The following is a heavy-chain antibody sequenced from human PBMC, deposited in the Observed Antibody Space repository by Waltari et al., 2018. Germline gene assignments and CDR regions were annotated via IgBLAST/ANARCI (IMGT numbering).Heavy chain of an antibody. D-gene: IGHD1-26*01. Sequence: QVQLQESGPGLVKPSQTLSLTCTVPGGSISSGSYYWSWIRQPPGKGLEWIGYIYTSGSTNYNPSLKSRVTISVDTSKNQFSLKLSSVTAADTAVYYCARDLEASGELPNHDAFDIWGQGTMVTVSS. CDR1: GGSISSGSYY. CDR2: IYTSGST. CDR3: ARDLEASGELPNHDAFDI. J-gene: IGHJ3*02. V-gene: IGHV4-61*09.